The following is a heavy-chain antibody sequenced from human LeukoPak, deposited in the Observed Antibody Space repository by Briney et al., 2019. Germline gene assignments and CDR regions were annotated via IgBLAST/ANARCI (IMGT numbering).Heavy chain of an antibody. J-gene: IGHJ3*02. CDR2: ISGGGGTT. CDR3: ARDRPVWFGESHDAFDI. Sequence: PGGSLRLSCAASGFTFNNYAMSWVRQAPGKGLEWVSTISGGGGTTYYADSVKGRFTISRDNSKNTLYLQMNSLRAEDTAVYYCARDRPVWFGESHDAFDIWGQGTMVTVSS. CDR1: GFTFNNYA. V-gene: IGHV3-23*01. D-gene: IGHD3-10*01.